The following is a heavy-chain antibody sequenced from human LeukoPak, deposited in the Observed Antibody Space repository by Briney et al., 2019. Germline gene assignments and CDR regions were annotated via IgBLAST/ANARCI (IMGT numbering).Heavy chain of an antibody. CDR1: GFTFGDYA. V-gene: IGHV3-7*01. CDR2: IKQDGSEI. Sequence: GGSLRLSCTASGFTFGDYAMSWVRQAPGKGLEWVANIKQDGSEIYYGDFVKGRFTISRDNAKNSLYLQMDSLRAEDTAIYYCTTDHVGATVEFDSWGQGTLVTVSS. CDR3: TTDHVGATVEFDS. J-gene: IGHJ4*02. D-gene: IGHD1-26*01.